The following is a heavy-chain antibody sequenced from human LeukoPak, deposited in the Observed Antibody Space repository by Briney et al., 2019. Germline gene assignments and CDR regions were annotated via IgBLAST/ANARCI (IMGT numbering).Heavy chain of an antibody. CDR1: GFTFSSYW. CDR3: ARDQITYDAFDI. D-gene: IGHD1-20*01. Sequence: GGSLRLSCAASGFTFSSYWMHWVRQAPGKGLVWVSRISNDGSSTSNADSVKGRFTISRDNAKNTMYLQMNSLRAEDTAVYYCARDQITYDAFDIWGQGTMVTVSS. J-gene: IGHJ3*02. V-gene: IGHV3-74*01. CDR2: ISNDGSST.